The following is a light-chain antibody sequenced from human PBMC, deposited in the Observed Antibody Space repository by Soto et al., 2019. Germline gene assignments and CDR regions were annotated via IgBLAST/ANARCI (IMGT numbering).Light chain of an antibody. CDR1: QSVSSSY. V-gene: IGKV3-20*01. Sequence: EIVLTQSPGTLSLSPGERATLSCRASQSVSSSYLAWYQQKPGQAPRRLIYGASSRATGIPDRFSGSGSGTDFTLTISRLEPEDFAVYYCQQYGSSLLFGQGIRLEIK. CDR3: QQYGSSLL. J-gene: IGKJ5*01. CDR2: GAS.